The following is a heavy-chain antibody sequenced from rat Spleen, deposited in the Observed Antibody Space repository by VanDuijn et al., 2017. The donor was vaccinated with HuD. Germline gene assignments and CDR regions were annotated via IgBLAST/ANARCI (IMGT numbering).Heavy chain of an antibody. CDR3: ARHDGGYPLFDY. D-gene: IGHD1-11*01. CDR2: ISHDGGNA. CDR1: GLTFNNYY. V-gene: IGHV5-25*01. J-gene: IGHJ2*01. Sequence: EVRLVESGGGLVQPGRSMKLSCAVSGLTFNNYYMAWVRQAPMKGLEWVASISHDGGNAYYRDSVKGRFTISRDNAKSTLYLQMDSLRSEDTATYYCARHDGGYPLFDYWGQGVMVTVSS.